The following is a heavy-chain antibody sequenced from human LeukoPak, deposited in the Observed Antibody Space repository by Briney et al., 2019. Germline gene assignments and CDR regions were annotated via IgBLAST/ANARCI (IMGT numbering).Heavy chain of an antibody. V-gene: IGHV3-7*01. CDR2: IKQDGSEI. CDR3: ARDGRSGSYYDF. Sequence: PGGSLRLACAVSGFTFRSYWMSWVCQGPGKGLEWVANIKQDGSEIYYVDSVMGRFTISRDNAKNALYLQMNSLRAEDTAVYYCARDGRSGSYYDFWGQGTLVTVSS. CDR1: GFTFRSYW. D-gene: IGHD1-26*01. J-gene: IGHJ4*02.